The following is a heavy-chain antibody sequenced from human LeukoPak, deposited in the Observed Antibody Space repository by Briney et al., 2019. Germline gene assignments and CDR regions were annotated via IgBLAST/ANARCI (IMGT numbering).Heavy chain of an antibody. CDR1: GFTFSHYG. Sequence: PGRSLRLCCAASGFTFSHYGMHWVRQAPGAGLEWVAVIWSDGSDKYYAKSVKGRFTISRDNSKNSLSLQMNSLRAEDTAVYYCVKDAQRGFDYSNSLQNWGQGILVTVSS. D-gene: IGHD4-11*01. J-gene: IGHJ1*01. CDR3: VKDAQRGFDYSNSLQN. V-gene: IGHV3-33*06. CDR2: IWSDGSDK.